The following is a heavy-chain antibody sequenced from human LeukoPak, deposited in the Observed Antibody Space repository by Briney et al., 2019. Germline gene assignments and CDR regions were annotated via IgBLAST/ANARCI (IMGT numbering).Heavy chain of an antibody. CDR1: GYSFTSYW. V-gene: IGHV5-51*01. CDR2: IYPGDSDT. CDR3: ARGTHYESSGYYWSIYY. J-gene: IGHJ4*02. D-gene: IGHD3-22*01. Sequence: GESLKISCKGSGYSFTSYWIGWVRQMPGKGLEWMGIIYPGDSDTRYSPSFQGQVTISADKSISTAYLQWSSLKASDTAMYYCARGTHYESSGYYWSIYYWGQGTLVTVSS.